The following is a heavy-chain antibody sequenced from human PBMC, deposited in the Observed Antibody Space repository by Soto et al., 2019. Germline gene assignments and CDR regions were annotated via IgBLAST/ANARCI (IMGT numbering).Heavy chain of an antibody. CDR2: IIPMLGVR. Sequence: QVQLVQSGAEVKKPGSSVKVSCKDSGGTFSTYSMFWVRQAPGQGLEWMGRIIPMLGVRKYAQRFQDRVTISADKSTATVHMELSSLRSEDTALYDCTIGSWSGEVFDIWGQGTMVTVSS. CDR3: TIGSWSGEVFDI. J-gene: IGHJ3*02. V-gene: IGHV1-69*02. CDR1: GGTFSTYS. D-gene: IGHD2-21*01.